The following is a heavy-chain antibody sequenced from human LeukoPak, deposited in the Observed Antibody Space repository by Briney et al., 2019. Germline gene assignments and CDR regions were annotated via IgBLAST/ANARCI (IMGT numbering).Heavy chain of an antibody. CDR1: GFSVRTNY. CDR3: VRAVHHRFYSVSSGYYGDAFDV. J-gene: IGHJ3*01. Sequence: GGSLRLSCAASGFSVRTNYMSWVRQAPGKGLEWVSVIYSGGTIRYADSVKGRFTISRDNSRDTLHLQMNSLRVDDTAVYYCVRAVHHRFYSVSSGYYGDAFDVWGQGTVVTVSS. V-gene: IGHV3-53*01. D-gene: IGHD3-22*01. CDR2: IYSGGTI.